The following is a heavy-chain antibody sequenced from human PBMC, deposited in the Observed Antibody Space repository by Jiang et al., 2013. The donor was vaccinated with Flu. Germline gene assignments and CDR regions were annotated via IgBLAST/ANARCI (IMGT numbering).Heavy chain of an antibody. J-gene: IGHJ4*02. CDR1: GGTFSSYA. D-gene: IGHD3-10*01. CDR3: ARILRGYYGSGSYYN. V-gene: IGHV1-69*04. CDR2: IIPILGIA. Sequence: EVKKPGSSVKVSCKASGGTFSSYAISWVRQAPGQGLEWMGRIIPILGIANYAQKFQGRVTITADKSTSTAYMELSSLRSEDTAVYYCARILRGYYGSGSYYNWGQGTLVTVSS.